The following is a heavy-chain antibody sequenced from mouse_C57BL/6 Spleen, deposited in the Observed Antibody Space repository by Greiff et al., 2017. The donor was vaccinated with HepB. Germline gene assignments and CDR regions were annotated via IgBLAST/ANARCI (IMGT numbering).Heavy chain of an antibody. V-gene: IGHV5-17*01. CDR2: ISSGSSTI. Sequence: EVKLEESGGGLVKPGGSLKLSCAASGFTFSDYGMHWVRQAPEKGLEWVAYISSGSSTIYYADTVKGRFTISRDNAKNNLFLQMTSLRSEDTAMYYCARPSYDYDGAWFAHWGQGTLVTVSA. D-gene: IGHD2-4*01. J-gene: IGHJ3*01. CDR3: ARPSYDYDGAWFAH. CDR1: GFTFSDYG.